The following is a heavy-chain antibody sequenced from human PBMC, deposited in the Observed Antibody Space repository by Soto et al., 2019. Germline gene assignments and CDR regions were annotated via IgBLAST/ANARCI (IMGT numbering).Heavy chain of an antibody. CDR1: GGSISSSSYY. D-gene: IGHD4-17*01. CDR3: ATNSTGFFDP. Sequence: PSETLSLTCTVSGGSISSSSYYWGWIRQPPGKGLEWIGSIYYSGSTYYNPSLKSRVTISVDTSKNQFSLKLSSVTAADTAVYYCATNSTGFFDPWGQGTLVTVSS. J-gene: IGHJ5*02. CDR2: IYYSGST. V-gene: IGHV4-39*07.